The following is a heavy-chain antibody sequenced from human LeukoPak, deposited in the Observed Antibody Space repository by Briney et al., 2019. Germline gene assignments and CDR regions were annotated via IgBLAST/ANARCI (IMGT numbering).Heavy chain of an antibody. J-gene: IGHJ6*04. Sequence: PGRSLRLSCAASGFTFSSYGMHWVRQAPGKGLEGVAVRGYDGSNKYYADSVKGRFTISRDNSKNTLYLQMNSLRAEDTAVYYCARVARVSGNYYYYGMDVWGKGTTVTVSS. V-gene: IGHV3-33*01. CDR3: ARVARVSGNYYYYGMDV. CDR2: RGYDGSNK. CDR1: GFTFSSYG. D-gene: IGHD6-13*01.